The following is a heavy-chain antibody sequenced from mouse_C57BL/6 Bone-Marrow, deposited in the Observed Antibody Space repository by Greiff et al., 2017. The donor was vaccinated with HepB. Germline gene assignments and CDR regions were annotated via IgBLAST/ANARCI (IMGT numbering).Heavy chain of an antibody. D-gene: IGHD1-2*01. Sequence: EVKLMESGGGLVQSGRSLRLSCATSGFTFSDFYMEWVRQAPGKGLEWIAASRNKANDYTTEYSASVKGRFIVSRDTSQSILYLQMNALRAEDTAIYYCARDAPTAWYFDVWGTGTTVTVSS. CDR3: ARDAPTAWYFDV. CDR2: SRNKANDYTT. J-gene: IGHJ1*03. V-gene: IGHV7-1*01. CDR1: GFTFSDFY.